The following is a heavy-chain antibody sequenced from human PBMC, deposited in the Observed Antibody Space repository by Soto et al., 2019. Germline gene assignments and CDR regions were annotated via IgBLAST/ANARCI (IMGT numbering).Heavy chain of an antibody. CDR3: AKDRLAGGNYGGYSDF. CDR2: SSATGAGT. Sequence: EVQLLESGGGLVQPGGSLRLSCAASGFTFSSYGMTWVRQAPGKGLEWVSFSSATGAGTYYADSVKGRFTISRDNSKNTLYLQMTSLRTDDTAVYYCAKDRLAGGNYGGYSDFWGQGALVIVSS. CDR1: GFTFSSYG. V-gene: IGHV3-23*01. D-gene: IGHD1-7*01. J-gene: IGHJ4*02.